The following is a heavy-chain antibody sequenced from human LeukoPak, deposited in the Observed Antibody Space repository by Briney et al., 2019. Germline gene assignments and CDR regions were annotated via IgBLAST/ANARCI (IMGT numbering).Heavy chain of an antibody. D-gene: IGHD3-3*01. V-gene: IGHV4-59*08. J-gene: IGHJ4*02. CDR1: GGSISSYY. CDR2: IYYSGST. CDR3: ARLNYDFWSGSPPMYYFDY. Sequence: SETLSLTCTVSGGSISSYYWSWIRQPPGKGLEWIGYIYYSGSTNYNPSLKSRVTISVDTSKNQFSLKLSSVTAADTAAYYCARLNYDFWSGSPPMYYFDYWGQGTLVTVSS.